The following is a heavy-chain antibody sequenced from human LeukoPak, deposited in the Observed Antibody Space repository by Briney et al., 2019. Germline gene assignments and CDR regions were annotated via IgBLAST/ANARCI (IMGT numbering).Heavy chain of an antibody. J-gene: IGHJ5*02. CDR3: ARDTATIYGDSDPNWFDP. CDR2: IIPIFGTA. Sequence: SVKVSCKASGGTFSSYAISWVRQAPGQGLEWMGRIIPIFGTANYAQEFQGRVTITTDESTSTAYMELSSLRSEDTAVYYCARDTATIYGDSDPNWFDPWGQGTLVTVSS. D-gene: IGHD4-17*01. V-gene: IGHV1-69*05. CDR1: GGTFSSYA.